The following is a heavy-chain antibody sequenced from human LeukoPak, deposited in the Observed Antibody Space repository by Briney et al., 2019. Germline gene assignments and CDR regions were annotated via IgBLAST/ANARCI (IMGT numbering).Heavy chain of an antibody. V-gene: IGHV1-69*13. Sequence: SVKVSCKASGGTFSNYAISWVRQAPGQGLEWMGGIIPIFGTANYAQKFQGRVTITADESTSTAYMELSSLRSEDMAVYYCASCTAAAGKYYYYYYMDVWGKGTTVTISS. CDR3: ASCTAAAGKYYYYYYMDV. D-gene: IGHD6-13*01. CDR1: GGTFSNYA. J-gene: IGHJ6*03. CDR2: IIPIFGTA.